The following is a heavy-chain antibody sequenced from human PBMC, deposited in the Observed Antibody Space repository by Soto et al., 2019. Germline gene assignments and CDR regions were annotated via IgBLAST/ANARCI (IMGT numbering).Heavy chain of an antibody. D-gene: IGHD6-13*01. CDR3: ARVVAAETDY. J-gene: IGHJ4*02. Sequence: QDTGKGLEWMGWMNPNSGNTGYAQKFQGRVTMTRNTSISTAYMELSSLRSEDTAVYYCARVVAAETDYCGQRPL. CDR2: MNPNSGNT. V-gene: IGHV1-8*01.